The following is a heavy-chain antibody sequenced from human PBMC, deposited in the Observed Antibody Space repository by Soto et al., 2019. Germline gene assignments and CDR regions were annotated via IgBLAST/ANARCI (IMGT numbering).Heavy chain of an antibody. CDR2: IRGSGGST. J-gene: IGHJ4*02. V-gene: IGHV3-23*01. CDR1: GFTFSSYA. Sequence: PGGSLSPSCEASGFTFSSYAMTWVSHVPRKGLGWVSGIRGSGGSTNYADSVRGRFSITRDNSQNTLYLQVISLRAEDTAIYYCARDTLPWYCSGGNCYSVEGADSWGQGTPVTVSS. CDR3: ARDTLPWYCSGGNCYSVEGADS. D-gene: IGHD2-15*01.